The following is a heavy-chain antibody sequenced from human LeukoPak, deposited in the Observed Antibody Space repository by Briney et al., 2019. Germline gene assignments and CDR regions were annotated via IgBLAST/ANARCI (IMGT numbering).Heavy chain of an antibody. J-gene: IGHJ4*02. Sequence: ASVKVSCKASGYTFTAYYMHWVRQAPGQGLEWMGWINPNSGGTDYAQKFRGRVTLTRDMSISTAYMELSRLRSDDTAVYYCATLRYSAFDQFDYWGQGTLVTVSS. V-gene: IGHV1-2*02. CDR1: GYTFTAYY. D-gene: IGHD5-12*01. CDR2: INPNSGGT. CDR3: ATLRYSAFDQFDY.